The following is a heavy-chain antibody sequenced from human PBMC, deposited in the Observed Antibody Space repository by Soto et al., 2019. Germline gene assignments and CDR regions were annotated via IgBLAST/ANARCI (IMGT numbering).Heavy chain of an antibody. CDR3: ARGGNKRVQYYYYYGMDV. CDR2: INHSGST. Sequence: PSETLSLTCAVSSRSISSNSWWTWIRQPPGKGLEWIGEINHSGSTNYNPSLKSRVTISVDTSKNQFSLKLSSVTAADTAVYYCARGGNKRVQYYYYYGMDVWGQGTTVTVSS. V-gene: IGHV4-4*02. D-gene: IGHD3-10*01. CDR1: SRSISSNSW. J-gene: IGHJ6*02.